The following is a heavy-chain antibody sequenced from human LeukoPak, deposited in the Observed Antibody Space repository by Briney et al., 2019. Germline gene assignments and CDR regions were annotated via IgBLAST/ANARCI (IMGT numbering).Heavy chain of an antibody. V-gene: IGHV4-59*02. CDR1: GFTVSNNY. CDR3: ARGNYYMDV. J-gene: IGHJ6*03. CDR2: IYYSGST. Sequence: GSLRLSCAASGFTVSNNYMTWIRQPPGKGLEWIGYIYYSGSTNYNPSLKSRVTISVDTSKNQFSLKLSSVTAADTAVYYCARGNYYMDVWGKGTTVTVSS.